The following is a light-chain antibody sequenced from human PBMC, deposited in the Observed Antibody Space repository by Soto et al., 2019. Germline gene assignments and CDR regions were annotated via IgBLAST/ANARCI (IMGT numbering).Light chain of an antibody. V-gene: IGKV3-20*01. J-gene: IGKJ5*01. CDR3: QQYDVSPPIT. CDR2: DAS. Sequence: EIVLTQSPGTLSLSPGDRATLSCRASQSDSNNYLAWYQQKPGQAPRLLIYDASNRATGIPDRCSGSGSGTDVTLTISRLEPEDYAVYYCQQYDVSPPITFGQGTRLEIK. CDR1: QSDSNNY.